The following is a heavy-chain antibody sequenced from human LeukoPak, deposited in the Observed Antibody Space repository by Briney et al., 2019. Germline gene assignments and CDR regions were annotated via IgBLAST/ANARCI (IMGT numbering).Heavy chain of an antibody. CDR2: FNPSGDTT. D-gene: IGHD4-11*01. CDR3: ARGRTVTNDFDV. CDR1: GYTFTSYY. V-gene: IGHV1-46*01. J-gene: IGHJ2*01. Sequence: ASVKVSCKASGYTFTSYYIHWVRQAPGQGLEWMGIFNPSGDTTSYAQKFQGRVTMTRDTSTSTVNMELSSLRSEDTALYYCARGRTVTNDFDVWGRGTLVTVSS.